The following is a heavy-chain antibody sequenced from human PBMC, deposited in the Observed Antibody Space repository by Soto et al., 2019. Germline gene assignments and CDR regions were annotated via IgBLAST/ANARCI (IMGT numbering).Heavy chain of an antibody. CDR3: AKREIQGPIDY. Sequence: QVQLQESGAGLVKPSDTLSLTCAVSGYSISSSNWWGWIRQPPGKGLEWLGYIYYSGTTYYKPSLKNRVTMSVDTSKNQFSLKLTSVTAVDTAVYYCAKREIQGPIDYWGQGTLVTVSS. J-gene: IGHJ4*02. CDR2: IYYSGTT. CDR1: GYSISSSNW. D-gene: IGHD1-26*01. V-gene: IGHV4-28*01.